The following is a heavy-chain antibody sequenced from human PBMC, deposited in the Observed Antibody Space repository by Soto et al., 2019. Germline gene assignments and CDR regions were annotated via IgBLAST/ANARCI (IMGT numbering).Heavy chain of an antibody. J-gene: IGHJ6*02. Sequence: QVQLVQSGAEVKKPGSSVKVSCKASGGTFSSYAISWVRQAPGQGLEWMGGIIPIFGTANYAQKFQGSVTITADESTSTAYMELSSLRSEDTAVYYCARNGRTGTLYYSGMDVWGQGTTVTVSS. CDR3: ARNGRTGTLYYSGMDV. D-gene: IGHD1-1*01. V-gene: IGHV1-69*12. CDR1: GGTFSSYA. CDR2: IIPIFGTA.